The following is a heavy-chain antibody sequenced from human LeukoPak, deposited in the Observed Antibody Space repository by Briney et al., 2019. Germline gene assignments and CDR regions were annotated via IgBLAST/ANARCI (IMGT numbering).Heavy chain of an antibody. Sequence: SETLSLTCTVSGGSISSYYWSWIRQPPGKGLDWIGYIYYSGSTNYNPSLKSRVTISVDTSKNQFSLKLSSVTAADTAVYYCASSRTYYYYDSSGYYSPDAFDIWGQGTMVTVSS. CDR1: GGSISSYY. D-gene: IGHD3-22*01. CDR3: ASSRTYYYYDSSGYYSPDAFDI. J-gene: IGHJ3*02. CDR2: IYYSGST. V-gene: IGHV4-59*01.